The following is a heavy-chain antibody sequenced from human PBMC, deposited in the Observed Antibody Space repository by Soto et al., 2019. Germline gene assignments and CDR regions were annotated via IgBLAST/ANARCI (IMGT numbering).Heavy chain of an antibody. Sequence: QVPLVQSGAEVKRPGASVRVSCKASRYTFTSYDIFWVRQSPGQGLEWMGWIKTDSGDTHYAQNFQGRVTMTRDTSISTAYMELNNLASDDTAVYYCARRSSTYLNEVIFDPWGQGTLVTVSS. CDR2: IKTDSGDT. CDR3: ARRSSTYLNEVIFDP. CDR1: RYTFTSYD. J-gene: IGHJ5*02. V-gene: IGHV1-2*02. D-gene: IGHD2-2*01.